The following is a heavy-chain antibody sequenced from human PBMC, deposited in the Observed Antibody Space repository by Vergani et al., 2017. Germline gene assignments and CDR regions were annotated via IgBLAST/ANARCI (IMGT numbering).Heavy chain of an antibody. CDR3: ARDRYSGSYIDY. Sequence: QVQLVQSGAEVKKPGASVKVSCKASGYTFTSYGISWVRQAPGQGLEWMGIINPSGGSTSYAQKFQGRVTMTRDTSTSTVYMELSSLRSEDTAVYYCARDRYSGSYIDYWGQGTLVTVSS. CDR1: GYTFTSYG. CDR2: INPSGGST. D-gene: IGHD1-26*01. J-gene: IGHJ4*02. V-gene: IGHV1-46*01.